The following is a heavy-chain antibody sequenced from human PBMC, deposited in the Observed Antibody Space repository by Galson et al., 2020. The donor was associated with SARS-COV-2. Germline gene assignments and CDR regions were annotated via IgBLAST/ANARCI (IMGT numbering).Heavy chain of an antibody. CDR1: GYTFATYG. Sequence: ASVKVSCKASGYTFATYGLSWVRQAPGQGLEWMGWISVYNGNTNYAQSLQGRVTMTTDTSTSTAYMELRSLRSDDTAVYYCARVRGYHDSSGYFYVLYFDYWGQGTLVTVSS. V-gene: IGHV1-18*01. CDR3: ARVRGYHDSSGYFYVLYFDY. CDR2: ISVYNGNT. J-gene: IGHJ4*02. D-gene: IGHD3-22*01.